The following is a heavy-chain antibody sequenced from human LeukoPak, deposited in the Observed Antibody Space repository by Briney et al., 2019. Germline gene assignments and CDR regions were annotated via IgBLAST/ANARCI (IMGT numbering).Heavy chain of an antibody. CDR3: ARGLAGGLDP. Sequence: GGSLRLSCAASGFTFSSYDMHWVRQVIGKGLEWVSAIHAAGDTHYADSVKGRFTVSRENAKNSLYLQMHTLRVGDTAVYYCARGLAGGLDPWGQGTLVTVPS. D-gene: IGHD2-21*01. V-gene: IGHV3-13*01. J-gene: IGHJ5*02. CDR1: GFTFSSYD. CDR2: IHAAGDT.